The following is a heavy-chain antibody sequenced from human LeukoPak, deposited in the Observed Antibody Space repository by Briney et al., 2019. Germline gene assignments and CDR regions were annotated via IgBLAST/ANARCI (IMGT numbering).Heavy chain of an antibody. V-gene: IGHV1-46*01. D-gene: IGHD3-3*01. Sequence: ASVKVSCKASGYTFTSYYMHWVRQAPGQGLEWMGIINPSGGSTSYAQKFQGRVTMTRDMSTSTVYMELSSLRSEDTAVYYCSLNSHYDFWSGYYGDAFDIWGQGTMVTVSS. CDR3: SLNSHYDFWSGYYGDAFDI. CDR1: GYTFTSYY. CDR2: INPSGGST. J-gene: IGHJ3*02.